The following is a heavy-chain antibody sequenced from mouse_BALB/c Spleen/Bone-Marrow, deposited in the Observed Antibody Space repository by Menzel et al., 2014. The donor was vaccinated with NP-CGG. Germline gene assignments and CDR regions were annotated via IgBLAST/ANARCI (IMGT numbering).Heavy chain of an antibody. CDR3: ASYDYGYYFDD. V-gene: IGHV14-3*02. J-gene: IGHJ2*01. Sequence: VHAKQSGAELVKPGASVKLSCTTSGFNIKDTYMHWVKLRPEQGLEWIGRIVPANGNTKYAPKFQGKATITADTSSNTAYLQLSSLTSEDTAVYFWASYDYGYYFDDWGQGTTLTVSS. CDR2: IVPANGNT. D-gene: IGHD2-4*01. CDR1: GFNIKDTY.